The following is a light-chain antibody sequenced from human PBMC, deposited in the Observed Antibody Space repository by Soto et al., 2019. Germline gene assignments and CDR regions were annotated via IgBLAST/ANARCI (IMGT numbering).Light chain of an antibody. J-gene: IGLJ1*01. Sequence: QSVLTQPPSVSGAPGQSITISCTGRSSNIGANYDVHWYQQIPGTAPKLLIYGHNNRASGVPDRFSVSKSGTSASLAISGLQAEDEADYYCQSYDNSLTFVFGTGTKLTVL. CDR1: SSNIGANYD. V-gene: IGLV1-40*01. CDR2: GHN. CDR3: QSYDNSLTFV.